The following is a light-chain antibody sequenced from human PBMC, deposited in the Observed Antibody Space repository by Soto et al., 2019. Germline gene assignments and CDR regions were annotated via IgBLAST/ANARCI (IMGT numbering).Light chain of an antibody. CDR2: DVS. J-gene: IGLJ2*01. CDR3: SSYTSSSTLVV. V-gene: IGLV2-14*01. Sequence: ALTQPASVSGSPGQSITISCTGTSSDVGDYNYVSWYQQDPGKAPKLMIYDVSNRPSGVSNRFSGSKSGNTASLTISGLQAEDEADYYCSSYTSSSTLVVFGGGTKVTVL. CDR1: SSDVGDYNY.